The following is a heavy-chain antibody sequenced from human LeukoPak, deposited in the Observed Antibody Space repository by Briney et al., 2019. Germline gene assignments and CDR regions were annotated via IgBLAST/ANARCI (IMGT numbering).Heavy chain of an antibody. CDR3: AKVRGIYDSSGYFDY. J-gene: IGHJ4*02. D-gene: IGHD3-22*01. V-gene: IGHV3-23*01. Sequence: GGSLRLSCAASGFTFSSYAMSWVRQAPGKGLEWVSAISGSGGSTYYADSVKGRFTISRDNSKNTLYLQMNSLRAEDTAVYYCAKVRGIYDSSGYFDYWGQGTLVTVSS. CDR1: GFTFSSYA. CDR2: ISGSGGST.